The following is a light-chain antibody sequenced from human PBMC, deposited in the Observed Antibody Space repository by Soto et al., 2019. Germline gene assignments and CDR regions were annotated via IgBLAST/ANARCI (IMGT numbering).Light chain of an antibody. CDR1: QALSNY. CDR2: SAS. CDR3: QQYNSYPLT. J-gene: IGKJ4*01. Sequence: DIQLTQSPSVLSASVGDTVTITCRASQALSNYLAWYQQKPGKAPDLLIYSASTLQSGVPSRFSGSGSETEFTPTISGLQPDDFASYYCQQYNSYPLTFGGGTKVDIK. V-gene: IGKV1-9*01.